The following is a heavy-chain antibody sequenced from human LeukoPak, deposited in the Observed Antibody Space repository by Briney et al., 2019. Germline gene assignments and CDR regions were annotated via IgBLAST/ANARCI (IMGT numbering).Heavy chain of an antibody. V-gene: IGHV4-39*01. CDR2: IYYSGST. J-gene: IGHJ4*02. CDR1: GGSISSSSYY. Sequence: SETLFLTCTVSGGSISSSSYYWGWIRQPPGKGLEWIESIYYSGSTYYNPSLKSRVTISVDTSKNQFSLKLSSVTAADTAVYYCARGANDYGDLLFDYWGQGTLVTVSS. D-gene: IGHD4-17*01. CDR3: ARGANDYGDLLFDY.